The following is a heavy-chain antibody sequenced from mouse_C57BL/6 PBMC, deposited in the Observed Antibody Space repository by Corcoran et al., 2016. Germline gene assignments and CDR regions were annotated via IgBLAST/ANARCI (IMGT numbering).Heavy chain of an antibody. D-gene: IGHD2-3*01. Sequence: DVQLQESGPGLVKPSQSLSLTCSVTGYSITSGYYWNWIRQFPGNKLEWMGYISYDGSNNYNPSLKNRISITRDTSKNQFFLKLNSVTTEDTATYYCARDEDSRWLLYGGFDYWGQGTTLTVSS. J-gene: IGHJ2*01. V-gene: IGHV3-6*01. CDR1: GYSITSGYY. CDR2: ISYDGSN. CDR3: ARDEDSRWLLYGGFDY.